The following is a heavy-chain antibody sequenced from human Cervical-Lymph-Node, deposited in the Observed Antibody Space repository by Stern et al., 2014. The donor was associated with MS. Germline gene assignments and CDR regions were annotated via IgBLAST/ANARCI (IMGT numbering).Heavy chain of an antibody. D-gene: IGHD6-13*01. CDR3: ARGIAAAGRLYYYYGMDV. J-gene: IGHJ6*02. CDR2: LYHSGST. V-gene: IGHV4-4*02. CDR1: GGSISSSNW. Sequence: VQLVESGPGLVKPSGTLSLTCAVSGGSISSSNWWSWVRQPPGKGLEWIGELYHSGSTNYNRSLKSGVTITVDKSKNQFSLKLSSVTAADTAVYYCARGIAAAGRLYYYYGMDVWGQGTTVTVSS.